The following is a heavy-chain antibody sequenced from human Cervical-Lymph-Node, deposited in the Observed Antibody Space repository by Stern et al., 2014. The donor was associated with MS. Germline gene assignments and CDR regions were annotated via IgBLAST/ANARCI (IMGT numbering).Heavy chain of an antibody. D-gene: IGHD3-22*01. CDR3: AREGDSSGFYDY. V-gene: IGHV3-11*06. CDR1: GFTFSDYW. Sequence: QLVQSGGGLVKPGGSLRLCCAASGFTFSDYWMTWVRLAPGKGLEWVSYISGSSRYTNYADSVEGRFTISRDNANNSLCLQMNSLRTEDTAVYYCAREGDSSGFYDYWGQGALVTVSS. J-gene: IGHJ4*02. CDR2: ISGSSRYT.